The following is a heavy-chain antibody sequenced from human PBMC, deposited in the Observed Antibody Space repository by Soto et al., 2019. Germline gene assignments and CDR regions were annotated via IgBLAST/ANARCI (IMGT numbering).Heavy chain of an antibody. CDR3: ARNWFDP. Sequence: GGSLRLSCIASGFTFSTYWMNWVRQAPGKGLEWVATIKQDGSEKHYADSVKGRFTISRDNAKNTLYLQMNSLRAEDTAVYYCARNWFDPWGQGTLVTVS. CDR1: GFTFSTYW. CDR2: IKQDGSEK. J-gene: IGHJ5*02. V-gene: IGHV3-7*01.